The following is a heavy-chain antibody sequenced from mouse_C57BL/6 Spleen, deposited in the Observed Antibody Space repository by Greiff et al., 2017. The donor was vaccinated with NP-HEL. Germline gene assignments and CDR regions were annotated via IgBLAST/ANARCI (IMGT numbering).Heavy chain of an antibody. Sequence: VQLQQSGAELVKPGASVKISCKASGYAFSSYWMNWVKQRPGKGLEWIGQIYPGDGDTNYNGKFKGKATLTADKSSSTAYMQLSSLTSEDSAVYFCARRGPHGDYFDYGGQGTTLTVSS. V-gene: IGHV1-80*01. D-gene: IGHD3-3*01. CDR2: IYPGDGDT. CDR1: GYAFSSYW. CDR3: ARRGPHGDYFDY. J-gene: IGHJ2*01.